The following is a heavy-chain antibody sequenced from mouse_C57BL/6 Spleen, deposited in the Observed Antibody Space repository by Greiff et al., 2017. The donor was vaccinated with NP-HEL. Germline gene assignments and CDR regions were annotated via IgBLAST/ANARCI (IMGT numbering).Heavy chain of an antibody. CDR3: ARWDYYYGSSPWFAY. D-gene: IGHD1-1*01. J-gene: IGHJ3*01. CDR2: INPNNGGT. CDR1: GYTFTDYY. Sequence: EVQLQQSGPELVKPGASVKISCKASGYTFTDYYMNWVKQSHGKSLEWIGDINPNNGGTSYNQKFKGKATLTVDKSSSTAYMELRSLTSEDSAVYYCARWDYYYGSSPWFAYWGQGTLVTVSA. V-gene: IGHV1-26*01.